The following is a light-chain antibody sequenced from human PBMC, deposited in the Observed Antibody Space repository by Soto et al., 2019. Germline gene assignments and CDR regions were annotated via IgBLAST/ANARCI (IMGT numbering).Light chain of an antibody. J-gene: IGKJ1*01. Sequence: DIVMTQSPDSLAVSLGERATINCKSSQNVLYSSNNKNYLTWYQQKPGQPPKLLIYWASTRESGVPDRFSGSGSGSDFTLTISSLKAEDVAVYYCQQYYSTPWTFGQGTKVEIK. CDR1: QNVLYSSNNKNY. V-gene: IGKV4-1*01. CDR3: QQYYSTPWT. CDR2: WAS.